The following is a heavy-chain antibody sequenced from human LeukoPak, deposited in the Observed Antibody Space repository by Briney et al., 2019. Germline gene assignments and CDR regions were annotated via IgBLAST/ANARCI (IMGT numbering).Heavy chain of an antibody. V-gene: IGHV1-8*01. CDR1: GYTFTSYD. J-gene: IGHJ4*02. D-gene: IGHD3-10*01. Sequence: ASVKVSCXASGYTFTSYDINWVRLATGQGLEWMGWMNPNSGNTGYAQKFQGRVTMTRNTSISTAYMELSSLRSEDTAVYYCARGFSMVRGVIVGYWGQGTLVTVSS. CDR3: ARGFSMVRGVIVGY. CDR2: MNPNSGNT.